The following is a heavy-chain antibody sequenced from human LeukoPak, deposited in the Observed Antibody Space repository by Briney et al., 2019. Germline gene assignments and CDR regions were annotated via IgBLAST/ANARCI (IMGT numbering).Heavy chain of an antibody. D-gene: IGHD2-2*01. Sequence: ASVKVSCKASGYTFTSYYMHWARQAPGQGLEWMGIINPSGGSTSYAQKFQGRVTMTRDTSTSTVYTELSSLRSEDTAVYYCAREGRFDCSSTSCYLDAFDIWGQGTMVTVSS. CDR2: INPSGGST. CDR3: AREGRFDCSSTSCYLDAFDI. J-gene: IGHJ3*02. V-gene: IGHV1-46*03. CDR1: GYTFTSYY.